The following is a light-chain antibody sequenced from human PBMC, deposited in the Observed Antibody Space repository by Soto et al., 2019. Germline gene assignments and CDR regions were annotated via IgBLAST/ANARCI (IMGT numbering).Light chain of an antibody. J-gene: IGKJ4*01. CDR2: KAS. CDR3: QHYNGYPIT. Sequence: DIQMTQSPSTLSASVGDRVTITCRASQSLSSWLAWYQQKPGKAPKLLIYKASSLESGVPSRFSGSGSGTDLTLTISSLQPDDFATYYCQHYNGYPITFGGGTKVEI. CDR1: QSLSSW. V-gene: IGKV1-5*03.